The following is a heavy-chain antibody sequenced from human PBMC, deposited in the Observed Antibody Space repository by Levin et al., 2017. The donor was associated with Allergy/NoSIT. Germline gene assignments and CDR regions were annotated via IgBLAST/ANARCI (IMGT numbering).Heavy chain of an antibody. J-gene: IGHJ4*02. V-gene: IGHV3-13*01. CDR1: GFTFSSYD. D-gene: IGHD6-19*01. Sequence: GGSLRLSCAASGFTFSSYDMHWVRQATGKGLDWVSSIGTAGDTYYLGSVKGRFTISRENAKNSLYLQMNSLTAGDTAVYYCARASPAVAGTFDYWGQGTLVTVSS. CDR3: ARASPAVAGTFDY. CDR2: IGTAGDT.